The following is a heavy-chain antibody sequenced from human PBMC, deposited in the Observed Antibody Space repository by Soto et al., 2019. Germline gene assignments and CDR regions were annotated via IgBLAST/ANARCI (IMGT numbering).Heavy chain of an antibody. J-gene: IGHJ4*02. D-gene: IGHD2-8*01. V-gene: IGHV4-39*01. CDR1: GDSITTNGYY. CDR2: VYWTGST. CDR3: ARSQYTYGLLIDY. Sequence: SETLSLTCSVSGDSITTNGYYWGWIRQPPGKGLQWIGNVYWTGSTFSHPSLTSRVFISVDTSKNEFSLRLTSVPAADTAVYYCARSQYTYGLLIDYWGPGTLVTVSS.